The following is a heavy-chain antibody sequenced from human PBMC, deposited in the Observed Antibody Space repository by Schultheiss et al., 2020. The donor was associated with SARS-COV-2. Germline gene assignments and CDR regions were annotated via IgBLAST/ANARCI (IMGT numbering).Heavy chain of an antibody. V-gene: IGHV3-30*04. CDR2: ISYDGSNK. CDR1: GFTFSSYA. J-gene: IGHJ4*02. D-gene: IGHD5-18*01. Sequence: GGSLRLSCAASGFTFSSYAMHWVRQAPGKGLEWVAVISYDGSNKYYADSVKGRFTISRDNSKNTLYLQMNSLRAEDTAVYYCARDKRGYSYGRLIDYWGQGTLVTVSS. CDR3: ARDKRGYSYGRLIDY.